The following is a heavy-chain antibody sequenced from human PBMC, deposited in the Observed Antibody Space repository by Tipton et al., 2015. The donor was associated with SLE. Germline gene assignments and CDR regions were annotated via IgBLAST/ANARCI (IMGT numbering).Heavy chain of an antibody. V-gene: IGHV3-23*01. CDR3: AKDRGYDFWSGLDAFDI. J-gene: IGHJ3*02. Sequence: SLRLSCAASGFTFSSYAMSWVRQAPGKGLEWVSATSGSGGSTYYADSVKGRFTISRDNSKNTLYLQMNSLRAEDTAVYYCAKDRGYDFWSGLDAFDIWGQGTMVTVSS. D-gene: IGHD3-3*01. CDR1: GFTFSSYA. CDR2: TSGSGGST.